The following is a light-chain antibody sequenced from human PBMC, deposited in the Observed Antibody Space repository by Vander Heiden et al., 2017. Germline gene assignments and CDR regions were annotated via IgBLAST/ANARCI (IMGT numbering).Light chain of an antibody. J-gene: IGKJ1*01. CDR1: QSISSF. Sequence: DIQMTQSPSSLSASVGDRVTITCRASQSISSFLNWYQQKPGKAPKLLIYAASSLQSGVPSSFSGSGSGRDFTLTISSLQPEDFATYYCQQSYSTPRTFGQGTKVEIK. V-gene: IGKV1-39*01. CDR3: QQSYSTPRT. CDR2: AAS.